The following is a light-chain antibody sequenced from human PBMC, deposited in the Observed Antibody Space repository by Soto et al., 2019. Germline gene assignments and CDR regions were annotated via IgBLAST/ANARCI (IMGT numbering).Light chain of an antibody. V-gene: IGKV3-20*01. CDR2: DAS. CDR1: QSVINSH. Sequence: EIVLTQSPGTLSLSPGERATLSCRASQSVINSHLAWYQHKAGQAPRLLISDASRRATGIPDRFSGSGSGTDFTLTISRLEPEDFAVYYCHQYGGSLPYTFGQGTKLEIK. J-gene: IGKJ2*01. CDR3: HQYGGSLPYT.